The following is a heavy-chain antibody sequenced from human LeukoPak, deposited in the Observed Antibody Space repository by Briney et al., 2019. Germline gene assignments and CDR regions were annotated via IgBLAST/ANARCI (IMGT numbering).Heavy chain of an antibody. Sequence: PGGSLRLSCAASGFTFDDYAMHWVRQAPGKGLEWVSGISWNSGSIGYADSVKGRFTISRDNAKNSLYLQMNSLRAEDTALYYCAKDPRYYYDSSGYQGHYSHWGQGTLVTVSS. V-gene: IGHV3-9*01. J-gene: IGHJ4*02. CDR1: GFTFDDYA. D-gene: IGHD3-22*01. CDR2: ISWNSGSI. CDR3: AKDPRYYYDSSGYQGHYSH.